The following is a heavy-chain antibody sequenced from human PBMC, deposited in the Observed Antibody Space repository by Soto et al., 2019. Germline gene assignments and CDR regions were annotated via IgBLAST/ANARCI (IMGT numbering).Heavy chain of an antibody. J-gene: IGHJ5*02. Sequence: QVQLQESGPGLVKPSGTLSLTCAVSGGSISSSNWWSWVRQPPGKGLEWIGEIYHSGSTNYNPSLKSRVTISIDKSKNQFSLKLSAVTAADTAVYYCARRWMVRGVMNWFDPWGQGTLVTVSS. CDR3: ARRWMVRGVMNWFDP. V-gene: IGHV4-4*02. CDR1: GGSISSSNW. CDR2: IYHSGST. D-gene: IGHD3-10*01.